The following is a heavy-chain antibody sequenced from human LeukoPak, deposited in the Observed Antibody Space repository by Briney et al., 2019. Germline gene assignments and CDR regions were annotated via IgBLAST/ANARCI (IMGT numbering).Heavy chain of an antibody. CDR1: GGTFSSYA. V-gene: IGHV1-69*04. J-gene: IGHJ5*02. Sequence: SVKVSCKASGGTFSSYAISWVRQAPGQGLEWMGRIIPILGIANYAQKFQGRVTITADKSTGTAYMELSSLRSEDTAVYYCARGAAAAGTSWFDPWGQGTLVTVSS. D-gene: IGHD6-13*01. CDR3: ARGAAAAGTSWFDP. CDR2: IIPILGIA.